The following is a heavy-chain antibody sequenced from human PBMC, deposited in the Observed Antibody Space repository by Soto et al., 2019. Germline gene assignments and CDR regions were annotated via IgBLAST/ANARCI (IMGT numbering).Heavy chain of an antibody. CDR1: GFSLSTSGVG. Sequence: QITLEESGPTLVKPTQTITLTCTFSGFSLSTSGVGVGWIRKTPGKALEGLALIYWNDDKRYSPSLKSRLTITQDTSKNQVDLTMTHMDPVVTDTYYCAQSSSQPYSSGDYLGQGTLDTVSS. J-gene: IGHJ4*01. V-gene: IGHV2-5*01. CDR3: AQSSSQPYSSGDY. CDR2: IYWNDDK. D-gene: IGHD2-15*01.